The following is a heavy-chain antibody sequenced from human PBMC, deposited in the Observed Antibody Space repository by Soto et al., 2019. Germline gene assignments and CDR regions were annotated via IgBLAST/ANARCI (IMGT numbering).Heavy chain of an antibody. CDR2: IYYSGST. J-gene: IGHJ4*02. V-gene: IGHV4-30-4*01. D-gene: IGHD3-22*01. Sequence: KPSETLSLTCTVSGGSISSGDYYWNWIRQSPGKGLEWIGYIYYSGSTYYNPSLKSQISMSIDTPKNTMYLQMNSLRGEDTAVYYCAKYHLDTSTSRNTFDYWGQGTLVTVSS. CDR3: AKYHLDTSTSRNTFDY. CDR1: GGSISSGDYY.